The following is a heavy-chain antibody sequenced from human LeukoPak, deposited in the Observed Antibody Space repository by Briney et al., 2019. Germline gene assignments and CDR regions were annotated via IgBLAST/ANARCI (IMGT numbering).Heavy chain of an antibody. CDR2: IYPSGST. Sequence: SETLSLTCTVSGGSIGNYYWNWIRQFAGKGLEWIGRIYPSGSTNYNPSLKSRVTMSVDTSRNLFSLKLSSVTAADTAVYYCARDFGMTYWGQGTLVTVSS. D-gene: IGHD3-16*01. CDR3: ARDFGMTY. CDR1: GGSIGNYY. V-gene: IGHV4-4*07. J-gene: IGHJ4*02.